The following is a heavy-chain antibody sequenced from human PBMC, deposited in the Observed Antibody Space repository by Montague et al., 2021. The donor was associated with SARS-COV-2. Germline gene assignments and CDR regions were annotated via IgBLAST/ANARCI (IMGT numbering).Heavy chain of an antibody. D-gene: IGHD3-22*01. CDR3: ARGHLSVSMIVVVCTSASYYFDY. Sequence: SETLSLTCTVSGVSISSHFWSCMLQHPAKGLQWIGYTNYSGGTNYNTSLQSRVTVSVDTSRNQFSLMLTSVTAADTAVYFCARGHLSVSMIVVVCTSASYYFDYWGQGALVTVSS. CDR1: GVSISSHF. CDR2: TNYSGGT. J-gene: IGHJ4*02. V-gene: IGHV4-59*11.